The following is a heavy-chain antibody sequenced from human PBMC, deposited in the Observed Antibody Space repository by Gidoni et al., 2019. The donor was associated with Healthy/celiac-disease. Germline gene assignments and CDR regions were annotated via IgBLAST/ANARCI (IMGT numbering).Heavy chain of an antibody. CDR3: AKDIRIAARPSIILGY. Sequence: EVQLLESGGGLVQPGGSLRLSCAASGFPFSSYAMSWVRQAPGKGLEWVSAISGSGGSTYYADSVKGRFTISRDNSKNTLYLQMNSLRAEDTAVYYCAKDIRIAARPSIILGYWGQGTLVTVSS. CDR2: ISGSGGST. CDR1: GFPFSSYA. J-gene: IGHJ4*02. V-gene: IGHV3-23*01. D-gene: IGHD6-6*01.